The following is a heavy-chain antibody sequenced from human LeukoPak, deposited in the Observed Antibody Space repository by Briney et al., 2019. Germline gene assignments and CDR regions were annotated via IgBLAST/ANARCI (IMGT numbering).Heavy chain of an antibody. J-gene: IGHJ4*02. D-gene: IGHD4-17*01. Sequence: ASVKVSCKASGYTFTGYYMHWVRQAPGQGLEWMGWINPNSGGTNYAQKFQGRVTITADKSTSTAYMELSSLRSEDTAVYYCARENDDLLFDYWGQGTLVTVSS. CDR2: INPNSGGT. V-gene: IGHV1-2*02. CDR1: GYTFTGYY. CDR3: ARENDDLLFDY.